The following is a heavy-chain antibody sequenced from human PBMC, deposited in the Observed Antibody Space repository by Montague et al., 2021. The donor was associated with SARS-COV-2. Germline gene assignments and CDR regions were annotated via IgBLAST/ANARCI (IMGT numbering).Heavy chain of an antibody. CDR2: INYRGTT. Sequence: SETLSLTCTVSGGSISSTNYYWGLIRQPPGKGLEWIGSINYRGTTHYNPSLKSRVTISVDTSKILFSLKLTSVTAADTAVYYCARGVSVRSDVDWFDPWGQGTMVTVSS. V-gene: IGHV4-39*07. D-gene: IGHD3-10*01. CDR3: ARGVSVRSDVDWFDP. J-gene: IGHJ5*02. CDR1: GGSISSTNYY.